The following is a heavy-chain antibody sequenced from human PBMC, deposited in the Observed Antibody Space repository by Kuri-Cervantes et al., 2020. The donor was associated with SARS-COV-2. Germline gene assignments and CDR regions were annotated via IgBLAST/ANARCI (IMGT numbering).Heavy chain of an antibody. CDR2: ISSSGSTI. D-gene: IGHD3-10*01. Sequence: LSLTCAASGFTFSDYYMSWIRQAPGKGLEWVSYISSSGSTIYHADSVKGRFTISRGNAKNSLYLQMNSLRAEDTAVYYCARDSITMVQGVTSDAFDIWGQGTMVTVSS. CDR3: ARDSITMVQGVTSDAFDI. J-gene: IGHJ3*02. V-gene: IGHV3-11*01. CDR1: GFTFSDYY.